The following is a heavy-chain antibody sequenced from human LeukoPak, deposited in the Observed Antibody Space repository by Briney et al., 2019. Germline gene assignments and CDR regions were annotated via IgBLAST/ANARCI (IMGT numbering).Heavy chain of an antibody. V-gene: IGHV3-66*02. Sequence: GGSLRLSCSASGLTVSDNFLSWVRQAPGKGLEWVSVIYSGERMYYADSVKGRFIISRDNSKNTVYLQMNSLRAEDTAVYYCARAGLSGSYYGAFDIWGQGTMVTVSS. D-gene: IGHD1-26*01. J-gene: IGHJ3*02. CDR1: GLTVSDNF. CDR3: ARAGLSGSYYGAFDI. CDR2: IYSGERM.